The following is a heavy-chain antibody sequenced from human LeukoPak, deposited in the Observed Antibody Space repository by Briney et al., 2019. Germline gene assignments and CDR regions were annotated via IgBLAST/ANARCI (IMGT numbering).Heavy chain of an antibody. CDR1: GFTLSDYY. J-gene: IGHJ2*01. D-gene: IGHD3-10*01. CDR2: ISSRSSHT. CDR3: ARVGAKGGWYFDL. Sequence: PGGSLRLSCAASGFTLSDYYMSWIRQAPGKGLEWVSYISSRSSHTNYADSVKGRFTISRDNAKNSLYLQTNSLRAEDTAVYYCARVGAKGGWYFDLWGRGTLVTVSS. V-gene: IGHV3-11*06.